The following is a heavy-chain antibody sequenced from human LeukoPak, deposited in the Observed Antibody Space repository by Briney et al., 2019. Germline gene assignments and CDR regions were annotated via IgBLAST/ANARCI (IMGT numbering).Heavy chain of an antibody. J-gene: IGHJ4*02. D-gene: IGHD4-17*01. CDR2: IYYSGST. CDR1: GGSISSYY. CDR3: ARSLGETVTPFDY. V-gene: IGHV4-59*01. Sequence: KASETLSLTCTVSGGSISSYYWSWIRQPPGKGLEWIGYIYYSGSTNYNPSLKSRVTISVDTSKNQFSLKLSSVTAADTAVYYCARSLGETVTPFDYWGQGTLVTVSS.